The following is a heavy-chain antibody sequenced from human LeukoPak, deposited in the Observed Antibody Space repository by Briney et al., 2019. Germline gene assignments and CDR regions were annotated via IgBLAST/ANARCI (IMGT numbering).Heavy chain of an antibody. D-gene: IGHD1-26*01. CDR2: IRSKANSYAT. J-gene: IGHJ4*02. V-gene: IGHV3-73*01. CDR1: GFTFSGSA. CDR3: TSIVGAPGD. Sequence: PGGSLRLSCAASGFTFSGSAMHWVRQASGKGLEWVGRIRSKANSYATAYAASVKGRFTISRDDSRNTAYLQMNSLKTEDTAVYYCTSIVGAPGDWGQGTLVTVSS.